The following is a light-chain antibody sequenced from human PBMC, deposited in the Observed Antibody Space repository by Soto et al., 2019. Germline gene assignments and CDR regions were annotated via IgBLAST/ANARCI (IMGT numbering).Light chain of an antibody. J-gene: IGKJ3*01. Sequence: EIVLTQSPGTLSLSPGERATLSCRASQSVSSSYLAWYQQKPGQAPRPLIYGATSRATGIPDRFSGSGSGTDLTLTISRLEPEYFAVYYCQQYGRSPVTFGPGTKVDIK. CDR3: QQYGRSPVT. CDR1: QSVSSSY. CDR2: GAT. V-gene: IGKV3-20*01.